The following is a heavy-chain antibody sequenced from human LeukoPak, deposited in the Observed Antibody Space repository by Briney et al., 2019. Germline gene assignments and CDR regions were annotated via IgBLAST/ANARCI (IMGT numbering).Heavy chain of an antibody. D-gene: IGHD4/OR15-4a*01. Sequence: GGSLRLSCETSGFTFSRFDLIWVRQAPGKGLEWVSCVRSVGGTIYYADSVQARFTISRDNAKNSVYLQMSSLRVEDTAVYYCARQLPCGASCYYFDYWGQGTLVTVSS. J-gene: IGHJ4*02. CDR2: VRSVGGTI. V-gene: IGHV3-48*03. CDR3: ARQLPCGASCYYFDY. CDR1: GFTFSRFD.